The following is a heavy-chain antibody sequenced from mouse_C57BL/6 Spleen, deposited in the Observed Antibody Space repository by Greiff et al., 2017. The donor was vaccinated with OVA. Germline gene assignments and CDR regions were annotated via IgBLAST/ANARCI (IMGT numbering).Heavy chain of an antibody. V-gene: IGHV5-4*01. CDR3: ARDYSNYYAMDY. Sequence: EVHLVESGGGLVKPGGSLKLSCAASGFTFSSYAMSWVRQTPEKRLEWVATISDGGSYTYYPDNVKGRFTISRDNAKNNLYLQMSHLKSEDTAMYYCARDYSNYYAMDYWGQGTSVTASS. D-gene: IGHD2-5*01. CDR2: ISDGGSYT. CDR1: GFTFSSYA. J-gene: IGHJ4*01.